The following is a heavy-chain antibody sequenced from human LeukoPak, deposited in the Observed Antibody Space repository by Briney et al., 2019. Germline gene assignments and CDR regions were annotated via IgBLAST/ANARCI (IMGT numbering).Heavy chain of an antibody. CDR2: IYYSGST. J-gene: IGHJ4*02. D-gene: IGHD6-13*01. CDR3: ARDRPGGSSLDY. Sequence: PSETLSLTCTVSGGSISSYYWSWIRQPPGKGLEWIGYIYYSGSTNYNPSLKSRVTISVDTSKNQFSLKLSSVTATDTAVYYCARDRPGGSSLDYWGQGTLVTVSS. CDR1: GGSISSYY. V-gene: IGHV4-59*01.